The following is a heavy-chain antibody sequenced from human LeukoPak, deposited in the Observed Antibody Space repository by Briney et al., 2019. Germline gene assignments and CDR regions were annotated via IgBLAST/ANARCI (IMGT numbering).Heavy chain of an antibody. D-gene: IGHD2-15*01. CDR2: IYYSGST. Sequence: SETLSLTCTVSGGSISSSSYYWGWIRQPPGKGLEWIGSIYYSGSTYYNPSLKSRVTISVDTSKNQFSLKLSSVTAADTAVYYCAGRFYCSGGSCFHDYWGQGTLVTVSS. J-gene: IGHJ4*02. V-gene: IGHV4-39*07. CDR3: AGRFYCSGGSCFHDY. CDR1: GGSISSSSYY.